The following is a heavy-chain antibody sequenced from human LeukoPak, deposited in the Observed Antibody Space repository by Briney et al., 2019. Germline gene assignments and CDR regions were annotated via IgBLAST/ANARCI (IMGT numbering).Heavy chain of an antibody. V-gene: IGHV4-4*07. CDR1: GGSISSHY. D-gene: IGHD1-14*01. CDR3: ARDSGNYFYYMDV. CDR2: FYTSGTT. J-gene: IGHJ6*03. Sequence: SETLSLTCTVSGGSISSHYWSWIRQPAGKGLEWIGRFYTSGTTNYNPSLKSRLTMSVDTSNNQFSLKLTSVTAADTAVYFCARDSGNYFYYMDVWGKGTTVTVSS.